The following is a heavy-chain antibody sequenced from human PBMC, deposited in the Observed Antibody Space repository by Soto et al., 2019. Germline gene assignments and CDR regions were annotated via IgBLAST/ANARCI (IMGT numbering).Heavy chain of an antibody. Sequence: GGSLRLSCAASGFTVSSNYMSWVRQAPGKGLEWVSVIDSGGSTYYADSVKGRFTVSRDNSKNTLYLQMNSLRAEDTAVYYCIKYGSGSYYPYWGQGTLVTAPQ. CDR1: GFTVSSNY. CDR3: IKYGSGSYYPY. V-gene: IGHV3-66*01. CDR2: IDSGGST. J-gene: IGHJ4*02. D-gene: IGHD3-10*01.